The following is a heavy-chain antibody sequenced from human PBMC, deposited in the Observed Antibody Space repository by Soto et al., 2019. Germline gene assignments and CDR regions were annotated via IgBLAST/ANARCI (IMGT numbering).Heavy chain of an antibody. J-gene: IGHJ4*02. CDR2: ISVYNGNR. CDR3: ARGQKLFQDGRFDY. D-gene: IGHD1-1*01. Sequence: ASVKVSCKASGYTFTSYGITWVRQAPGQVLEGMGWISVYNGNRNYAQRLQGRVTMTTDTSTTTAYMELRSLRSDDTAVYYCARGQKLFQDGRFDYWGQGTLVTVS. CDR1: GYTFTSYG. V-gene: IGHV1-18*01.